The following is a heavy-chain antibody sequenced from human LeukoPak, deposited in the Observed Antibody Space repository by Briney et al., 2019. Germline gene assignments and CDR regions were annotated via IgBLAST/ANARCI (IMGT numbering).Heavy chain of an antibody. D-gene: IGHD3-10*01. Sequence: ASVKVSCKASGYTFTSYYMHWVRQAPGQGLEWMGIINPSGGSTSYAQKFQGRVTMTRDTSTSTVYMELSSLRSEDTAVYYCARAETHYYYGSGSIPGLYYYYMDVWGKGTTVTVSS. CDR3: ARAETHYYYGSGSIPGLYYYYMDV. CDR2: INPSGGST. V-gene: IGHV1-46*01. CDR1: GYTFTSYY. J-gene: IGHJ6*03.